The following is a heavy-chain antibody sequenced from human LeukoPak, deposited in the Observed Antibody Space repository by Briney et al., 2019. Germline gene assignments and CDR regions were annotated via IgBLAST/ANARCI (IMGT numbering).Heavy chain of an antibody. CDR2: ISYDGSNK. Sequence: GGSLRLSCAASGFTFSSYAMHWVRQAPGKGLEWVAVISYDGSNKYYADSVKGRFTISRDNSKNTLYLQMNSLRAEDTAVYYCAREIGYTEDYYYYYMDVWGKGTTVTVSS. CDR3: AREIGYTEDYYYYYMDV. J-gene: IGHJ6*03. CDR1: GFTFSSYA. D-gene: IGHD6-13*01. V-gene: IGHV3-30-3*01.